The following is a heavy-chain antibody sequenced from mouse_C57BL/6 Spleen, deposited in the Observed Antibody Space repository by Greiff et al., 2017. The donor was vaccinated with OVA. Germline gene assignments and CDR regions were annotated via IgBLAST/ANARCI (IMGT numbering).Heavy chain of an antibody. J-gene: IGHJ3*01. CDR1: GYTFTSYW. CDR2: IYPSDSET. D-gene: IGHD2-1*01. V-gene: IGHV1-61*01. CDR3: ARGMDGNSPRFAY. Sequence: QVQLQQPGAELVRPGSSVKLSYKASGYTFTSYWMDWVKQRPGQGLEWIGNIYPSDSETHYNQKFKDKATLTVDKSSSTAYMQLSSLTSEDSAVYYCARGMDGNSPRFAYWGQGTLVTVSA.